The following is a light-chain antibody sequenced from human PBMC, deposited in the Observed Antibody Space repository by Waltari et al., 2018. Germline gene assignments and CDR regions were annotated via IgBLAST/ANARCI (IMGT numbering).Light chain of an antibody. V-gene: IGKV3D-20*01. CDR1: QNIGGAY. CDR2: YTA. Sequence: EIDLTQSQANLSLSPGQKANLSCGASQNIGGAYFAWYQQKPGVAHSLLIYYTAIRAAGVPDRFSCSGSGTDFTLTISRLDPEDFALYFCQQYANSPLTLGGGTKVEF. J-gene: IGKJ4*01. CDR3: QQYANSPLT.